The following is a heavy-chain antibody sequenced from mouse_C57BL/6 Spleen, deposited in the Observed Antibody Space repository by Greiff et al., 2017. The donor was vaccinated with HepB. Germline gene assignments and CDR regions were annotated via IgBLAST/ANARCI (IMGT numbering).Heavy chain of an antibody. J-gene: IGHJ4*01. CDR1: GYTFTSYW. CDR3: ARGEVYDGYSYAMDY. Sequence: VQLQQPGAELVKPGASVKMSCKASGYTFTSYWITWVKQRPGQGLEWIGDIYPGSGSTNYNEKFKSKATLTVDTSSSTAYMQLSSLTSEDSAVYYCARGEVYDGYSYAMDYWGQGTSVTVSS. CDR2: IYPGSGST. D-gene: IGHD2-3*01. V-gene: IGHV1-55*01.